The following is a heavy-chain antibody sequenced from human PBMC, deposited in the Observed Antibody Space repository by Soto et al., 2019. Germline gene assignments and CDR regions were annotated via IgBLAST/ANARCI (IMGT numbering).Heavy chain of an antibody. V-gene: IGHV4-39*01. CDR3: ERLGSSGWYQGSYFDY. J-gene: IGHJ4*02. CDR2: ILYSGST. CDR1: GGSITRNNHY. Sequence: QLQLQESGPGLVKPSETLSLTCIVSGGSITRNNHYWGWIRQSPGKGLEWIGSILYSGSTNYNPSLKSRVTLSVETSKYQFSLKMSSVTAADTALYYCERLGSSGWYQGSYFDYWGQGTLVTVSS. D-gene: IGHD6-19*01.